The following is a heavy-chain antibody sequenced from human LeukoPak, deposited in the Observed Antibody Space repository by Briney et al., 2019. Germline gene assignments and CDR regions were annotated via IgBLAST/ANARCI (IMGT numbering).Heavy chain of an antibody. Sequence: GGSLRLSCAASGVTFSSYGMHWVRQAPGKGLDWVAVISYEGNNKYYADSVKGRFTISRDNSKNTLYLQMSSLRAEDTAVYYCARESGRQSAATYYYYYYMDVWGKGTTVTVSS. D-gene: IGHD2-15*01. J-gene: IGHJ6*03. V-gene: IGHV3-30*05. CDR3: ARESGRQSAATYYYYYYMDV. CDR2: ISYEGNNK. CDR1: GVTFSSYG.